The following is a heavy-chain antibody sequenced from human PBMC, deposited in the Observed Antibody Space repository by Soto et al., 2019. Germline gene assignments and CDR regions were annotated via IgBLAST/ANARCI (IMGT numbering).Heavy chain of an antibody. CDR3: ASHYDSSGLRGKYGMDV. V-gene: IGHV1-18*01. D-gene: IGHD3-22*01. Sequence: QVQLVQSGAEVKKPGASVKVSCKASGYTFTSYGISWVRQAPGQGLEWMGWISAYNGNTNYAQKLQGRGTMTTDTSTSTAYMELRSLRSDDTAVYYWASHYDSSGLRGKYGMDVWGQGTTVTVSS. CDR2: ISAYNGNT. CDR1: GYTFTSYG. J-gene: IGHJ6*02.